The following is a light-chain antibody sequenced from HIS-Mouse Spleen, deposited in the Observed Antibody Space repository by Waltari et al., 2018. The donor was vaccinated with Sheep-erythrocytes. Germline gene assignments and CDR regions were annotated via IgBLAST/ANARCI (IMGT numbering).Light chain of an antibody. J-gene: IGKJ4*01. CDR3: QQSYSTPPLT. CDR2: AAS. Sequence: DIQMTQSPSSLSASVGDRVTITCRASQSISSYLNWDQQKPGKAPKLLIYAASSLQSGGPSRFSGSGSGTDFTLTISSLQPEDFATYYCQQSYSTPPLTFGGGTKVEIK. CDR1: QSISSY. V-gene: IGKV1-39*01.